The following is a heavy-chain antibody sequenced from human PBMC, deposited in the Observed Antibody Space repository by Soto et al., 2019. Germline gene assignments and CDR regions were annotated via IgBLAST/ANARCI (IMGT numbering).Heavy chain of an antibody. CDR2: TSYDGSDK. V-gene: IGHV3-30*19. J-gene: IGHJ4*02. CDR3: ARWGTTGGLDV. Sequence: QVQLVESGGGVVQPGTSLRVSCVGSGFTFRSYVIHWVRQAPGKGLEWVALTSYDGSDKYYGDSVRGRFSTSRDNSRNTVDLQMDSLRLEDTALYYCARWGTTGGLDVWGQGTLVSVS. CDR1: GFTFRSYV. D-gene: IGHD3-16*01.